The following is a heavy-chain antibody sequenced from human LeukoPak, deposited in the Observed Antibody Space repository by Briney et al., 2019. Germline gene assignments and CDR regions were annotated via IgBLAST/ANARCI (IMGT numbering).Heavy chain of an antibody. Sequence: SETLSLTCTVSGGSLSSSSYYWGWIRQPPGKGLEWIGSIYYSGSTYYNPSLKSRVTISVDTSKNQFSLKLSSVTAADTAVYYCARVFGGETTGDAFDIWGQGTMVTVSS. CDR1: GGSLSSSSYY. CDR3: ARVFGGETTGDAFDI. V-gene: IGHV4-39*07. CDR2: IYYSGST. J-gene: IGHJ3*02. D-gene: IGHD4-11*01.